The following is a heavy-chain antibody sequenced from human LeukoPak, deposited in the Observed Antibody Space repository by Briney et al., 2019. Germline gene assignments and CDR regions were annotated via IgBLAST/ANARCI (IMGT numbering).Heavy chain of an antibody. CDR2: INYSGST. CDR3: ARHRRGDCSSASCYTDY. Sequence: SETLSLTCTVSGGSISNGNYYWGWIRQPPGTGLEWIASINYSGSTYYNPSLKSRATISVDTSKNQFSLKLSSVTVADTAVYYCARHRRGDCSSASCYTDYWGQGTLVTVPS. V-gene: IGHV4-39*01. J-gene: IGHJ4*02. D-gene: IGHD2-2*02. CDR1: GGSISNGNYY.